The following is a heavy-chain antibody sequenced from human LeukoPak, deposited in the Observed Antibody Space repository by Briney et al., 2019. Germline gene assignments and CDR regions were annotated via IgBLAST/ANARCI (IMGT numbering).Heavy chain of an antibody. D-gene: IGHD3-16*01. Sequence: GGSLRLSCAASGFTFSSYGMHWVRQAPGKGLEWVAVISYDGSNKYYAASVRGRFTISRDNSKNSLYLQMNSLRTEDTAFYYCAKEGGGGEIDYWGQGTLVTVSS. V-gene: IGHV3-30*18. CDR2: ISYDGSNK. CDR1: GFTFSSYG. J-gene: IGHJ4*02. CDR3: AKEGGGGEIDY.